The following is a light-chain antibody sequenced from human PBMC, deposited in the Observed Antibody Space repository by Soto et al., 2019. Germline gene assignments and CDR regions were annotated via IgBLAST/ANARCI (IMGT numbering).Light chain of an antibody. J-gene: IGKJ4*01. CDR3: QQYGNSPPIT. CDR2: GAS. V-gene: IGKV3-20*01. Sequence: EIVWTQSPGTLSLSPGERATLSCRASQSVSSNYLAWYQQKPGQAPRLLIYGASTRATGITDRFSGSGSGTDFTFTISRLEPEDFAVYYCQQYGNSPPITFGGGTKVEIK. CDR1: QSVSSNY.